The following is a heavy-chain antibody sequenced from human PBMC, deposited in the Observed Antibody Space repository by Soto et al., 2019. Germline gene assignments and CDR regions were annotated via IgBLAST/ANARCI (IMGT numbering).Heavy chain of an antibody. V-gene: IGHV3-23*01. Sequence: GGSLRLSCVASGFTFSTVAMPWVRQAPGKGLEWVSSISDNGGNTDYADSVRGRFTLSRDNSKNTLYLQMNHLKAEDTAVYYCAKLYWNPRYFDYWGQGARVTVSS. CDR1: GFTFSTVA. CDR3: AKLYWNPRYFDY. D-gene: IGHD1-1*01. J-gene: IGHJ4*02. CDR2: ISDNGGNT.